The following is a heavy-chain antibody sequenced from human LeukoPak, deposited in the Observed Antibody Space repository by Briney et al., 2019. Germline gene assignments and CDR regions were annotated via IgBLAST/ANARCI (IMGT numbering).Heavy chain of an antibody. CDR1: GYTFTSYY. V-gene: IGHV1-46*01. J-gene: IGHJ6*02. CDR3: ARGSGYDFWSGLGIYYYYGMDV. Sequence: ASGTVSCKASGYTFTSYYMHWVRQAPGQGLEWMGIINPTGGSTSYEQKFQGRVTMTRDTSTSTVYMELSSLISEDTAVYYCARGSGYDFWSGLGIYYYYGMDVWGQGTTVTVSS. D-gene: IGHD3-3*01. CDR2: INPTGGST.